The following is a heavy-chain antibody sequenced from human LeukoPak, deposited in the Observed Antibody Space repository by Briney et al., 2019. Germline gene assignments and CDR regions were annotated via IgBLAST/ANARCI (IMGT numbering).Heavy chain of an antibody. Sequence: PSETLSLTCAVYGGSFSGYYWSWIRQPPGKGLEWIGEINHSGSTNYNPSLKSRVTISVDTSKNQFSLKLSSVTAADTAVYYCASASHCGGDCYSDYWGQGTLVTASS. CDR2: INHSGST. CDR3: ASASHCGGDCYSDY. D-gene: IGHD2-21*02. J-gene: IGHJ4*02. CDR1: GGSFSGYY. V-gene: IGHV4-34*01.